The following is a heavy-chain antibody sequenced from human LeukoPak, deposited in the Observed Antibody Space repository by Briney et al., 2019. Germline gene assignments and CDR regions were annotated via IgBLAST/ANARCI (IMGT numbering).Heavy chain of an antibody. CDR1: GFTVSGNY. CDR2: IYDGGNT. Sequence: GGSLSLSCGVSGFTVSGNYMGWVRQAPGKGLEWVSGIYDGGNTYYGDSVKGRFIISRDNSKNTLYLQMSSLRAEDTAVYYCARGGYDMFLWGQGTTVIVSS. CDR3: ARGGYDMFL. D-gene: IGHD3-22*01. V-gene: IGHV3-66*01. J-gene: IGHJ6*02.